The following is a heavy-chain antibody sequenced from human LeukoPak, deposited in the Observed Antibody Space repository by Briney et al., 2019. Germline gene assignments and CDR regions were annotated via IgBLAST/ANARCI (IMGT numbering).Heavy chain of an antibody. V-gene: IGHV3-48*03. J-gene: IGHJ4*02. Sequence: PGGSLRLSCAASGFTFSFYEMNWVRQVPGKGLEWVAYIHTGGRTIYYADSVAGRFTISRDNAKNSLYLQMDSLRAEDTAVYYCARDVRNAVTRPYYFDYWGQGTLVTVSS. CDR3: ARDVRNAVTRPYYFDY. D-gene: IGHD4-17*01. CDR2: IHTGGRTI. CDR1: GFTFSFYE.